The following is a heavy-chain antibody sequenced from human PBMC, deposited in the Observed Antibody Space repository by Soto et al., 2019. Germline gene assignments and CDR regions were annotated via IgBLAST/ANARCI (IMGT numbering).Heavy chain of an antibody. CDR2: IIPIFGTA. Sequence: QVQLVQSGAEVKKPGSSVKVSCKASGSTFSSYAISWVRQAPGQGLEWMGGIIPIFGTANYAQKFQGRVTITADESTSTAYMELSSLRSEDTAVYYCARVDTAMVKTYYFDYWGQGTLVTVSS. CDR1: GSTFSSYA. V-gene: IGHV1-69*01. D-gene: IGHD5-18*01. CDR3: ARVDTAMVKTYYFDY. J-gene: IGHJ4*02.